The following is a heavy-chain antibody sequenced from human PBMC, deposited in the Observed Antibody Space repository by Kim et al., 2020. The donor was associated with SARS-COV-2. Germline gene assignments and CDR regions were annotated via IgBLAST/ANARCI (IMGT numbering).Heavy chain of an antibody. CDR2: ISSKPTNYAT. D-gene: IGHD6-19*01. CDR3: TRVNPIAGGWYDAFDI. CDR1: GFTFSGST. J-gene: IGHJ3*02. Sequence: GGSLRLSCAASGFTFSGSTMHWVRQASGKGLEWVGRISSKPTNYATAYAASVKGRFTISRDDSKNTAYLQMSSLKTEDTAVYYCTRVNPIAGGWYDAFDIWGQGTMVTVSS. V-gene: IGHV3-73*01.